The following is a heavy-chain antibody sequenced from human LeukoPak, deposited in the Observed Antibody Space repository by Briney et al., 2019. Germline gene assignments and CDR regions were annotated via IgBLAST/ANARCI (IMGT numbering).Heavy chain of an antibody. CDR2: IYYSGST. J-gene: IGHJ4*02. Sequence: PSETLSLTCTVSGGSISSYYWSWIRQPPGKGLEWIGYIYYSGSTNYNPSLKSRVTISVDTSKNQFSLKLSSVTAADTAVYYCAREGKKYYYDSSGPYYFDYWGQGTLVTVSS. V-gene: IGHV4-59*12. CDR3: AREGKKYYYDSSGPYYFDY. CDR1: GGSISSYY. D-gene: IGHD3-22*01.